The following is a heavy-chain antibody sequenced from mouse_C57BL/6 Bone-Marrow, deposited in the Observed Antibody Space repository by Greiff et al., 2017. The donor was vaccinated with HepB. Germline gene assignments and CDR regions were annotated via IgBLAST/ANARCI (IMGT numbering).Heavy chain of an antibody. CDR2: IDPSDSYT. V-gene: IGHV1-69*01. D-gene: IGHD2-2*01. CDR1: GYTFTSYW. CDR3: AIDGYDGY. J-gene: IGHJ2*01. Sequence: VQLQQPGAELVMPGASVKLSCTASGYTFTSYWMHWVKQRPGQGLEWIGEIDPSDSYTNYNHKFKGKSTLTGDKSSSTAYMQLSSLTSEDSAVYYCAIDGYDGYWGQGTTLTVSS.